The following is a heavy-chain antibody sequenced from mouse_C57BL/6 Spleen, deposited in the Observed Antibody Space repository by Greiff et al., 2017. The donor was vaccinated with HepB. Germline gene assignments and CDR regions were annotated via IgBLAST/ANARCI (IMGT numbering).Heavy chain of an antibody. V-gene: IGHV3-6*01. CDR3: ARRDYDGFAY. CDR2: ISYDGSN. CDR1: GYSITSGYY. D-gene: IGHD2-4*01. Sequence: EVKLQESGPGLVKPSQSLSLTCSVTGYSITSGYYWNWIRQFPGNKLEWMGYISYDGSNNYNPSLKNRTTITRDTSKNQLYLKLNSVTTEDTATYYCARRDYDGFAYWGQGTLVTVSA. J-gene: IGHJ3*01.